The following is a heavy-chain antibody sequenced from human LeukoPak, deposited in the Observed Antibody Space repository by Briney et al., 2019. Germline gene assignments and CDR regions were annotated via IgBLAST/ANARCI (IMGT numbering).Heavy chain of an antibody. V-gene: IGHV4-30-4*01. D-gene: IGHD1-26*01. CDR1: GGLISRIEYY. CDR2: IYHTGTT. Sequence: SETLSLTCTVSGGLISRIEYYWGWVRQSPVKGLEWLGHIYHTGTTLYSPHLNNRLTVSVDSSKNQFSLTLNSVTAADTAVYYCASVSVWELATHTGGSFDYWGRGILVTVSS. J-gene: IGHJ4*02. CDR3: ASVSVWELATHTGGSFDY.